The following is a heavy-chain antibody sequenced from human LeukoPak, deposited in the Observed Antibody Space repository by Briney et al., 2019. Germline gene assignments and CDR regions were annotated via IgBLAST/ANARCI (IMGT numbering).Heavy chain of an antibody. V-gene: IGHV4-59*08. D-gene: IGHD3-9*01. CDR2: IYYSGST. CDR1: GGSISSYY. Sequence: PSETLSLTCTVSGGSISSYYWSWIRQPPGKGLEWIGYIYYSGSTNYNPSLKSRVTISVDTSKNQFSLKLSSVTAADTAVYYCASLGGPILTGYYRNYYYGMDVWGQGTTVTVSS. CDR3: ASLGGPILTGYYRNYYYGMDV. J-gene: IGHJ6*02.